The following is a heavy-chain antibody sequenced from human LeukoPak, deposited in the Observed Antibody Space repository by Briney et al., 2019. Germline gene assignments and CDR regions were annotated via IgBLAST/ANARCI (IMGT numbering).Heavy chain of an antibody. V-gene: IGHV4-34*01. J-gene: IGHJ4*02. CDR2: INHSGGI. CDR1: GGSFSGYY. CDR3: ARTPLFDYMAVYFDY. D-gene: IGHD3-16*01. Sequence: KPSETLSLTCAVYGGSFSGYYWSWIRQPPGKGLEWIGEINHSGGINYNPSLKSRVTISVDTSKNQFSLKLSSVTAADTAVYYCARTPLFDYMAVYFDYWGQGTLVTVSS.